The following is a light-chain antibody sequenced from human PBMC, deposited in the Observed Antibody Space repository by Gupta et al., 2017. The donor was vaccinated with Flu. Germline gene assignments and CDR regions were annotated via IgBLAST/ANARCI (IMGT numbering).Light chain of an antibody. V-gene: IGLV3-21*02. CDR2: DDR. CDR3: QVWETSRDHQAWV. Sequence: SSVLTQPPSVSLAPGQTASITCAGNNIGSKSVHWYQQKPGQAPVLVVYDDRDRPSGSPERFSGSNSGNTATLTVNRVEAGDEADYYCQVWETSRDHQAWVFGGGTKLTVL. J-gene: IGLJ3*02. CDR1: NIGSKS.